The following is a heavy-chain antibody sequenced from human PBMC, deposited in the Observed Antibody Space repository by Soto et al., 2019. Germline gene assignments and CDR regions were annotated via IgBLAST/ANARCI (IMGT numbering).Heavy chain of an antibody. V-gene: IGHV3-48*01. CDR2: ISSSSSTI. J-gene: IGHJ3*02. CDR1: GFTFSSYS. Sequence: GGSLRLSCAASGFTFSSYSMNWVRQAPGKGLEWVSYISSSSSTIYYADSVKGRFTISRDNAKNSLYLQMNSLRAEDTAVYYCARSSLSYSSSWYAHDAFDIWGQGTMVTVSS. CDR3: ARSSLSYSSSWYAHDAFDI. D-gene: IGHD6-13*01.